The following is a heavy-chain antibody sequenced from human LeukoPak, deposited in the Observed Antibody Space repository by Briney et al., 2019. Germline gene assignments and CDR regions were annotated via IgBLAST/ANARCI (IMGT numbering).Heavy chain of an antibody. Sequence: PGGSLRPSCAGSGFTFSTSGMTWVRQAPGKGLEWVSGITGNGGKTYYADSVKGRFAISRDNSKNTLYLQMNSLRAEDTAVYYCARDPTPKIFGVVITYYFDYWGQGTLVTVSS. CDR2: ITGNGGKT. CDR1: GFTFSTSG. J-gene: IGHJ4*02. CDR3: ARDPTPKIFGVVITYYFDY. D-gene: IGHD3-3*01. V-gene: IGHV3-23*01.